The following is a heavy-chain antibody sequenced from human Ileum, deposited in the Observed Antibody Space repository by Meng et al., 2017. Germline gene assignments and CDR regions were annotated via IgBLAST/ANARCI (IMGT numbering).Heavy chain of an antibody. CDR3: ARNYYDSSGEDSNDY. Sequence: QVQLQQWGAGLLKPSETLSLTCAVYGGSFSGYYWSWIRQPPWKGLEWIGEINHSGSTNYNPSLKSRVTISVDTSKNQFSLKLSSVTAADTAVYYCARNYYDSSGEDSNDYWGQGTLVTVSS. V-gene: IGHV4-34*01. D-gene: IGHD3-22*01. J-gene: IGHJ4*02. CDR1: GGSFSGYY. CDR2: INHSGST.